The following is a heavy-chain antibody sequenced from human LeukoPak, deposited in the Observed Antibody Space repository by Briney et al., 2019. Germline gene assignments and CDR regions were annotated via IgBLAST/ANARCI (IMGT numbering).Heavy chain of an antibody. V-gene: IGHV3-23*01. CDR2: MSGSAGNT. Sequence: GGSLRLSCAVSGFTISSYAMSWVRQAPGKGLEWVSAMSGSAGNTYYADSVKGRITILRDNSKNMLYLQMNSLRAEDTAVYYCAKHPGIAVAGAHCYFDYWGQGTLVTVSS. D-gene: IGHD6-19*01. CDR1: GFTISSYA. J-gene: IGHJ4*02. CDR3: AKHPGIAVAGAHCYFDY.